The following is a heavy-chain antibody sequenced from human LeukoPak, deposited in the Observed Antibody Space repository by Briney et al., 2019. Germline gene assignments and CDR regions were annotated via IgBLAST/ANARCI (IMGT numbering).Heavy chain of an antibody. CDR3: AGVWWFGDPLGLDAFDI. V-gene: IGHV1-8*01. D-gene: IGHD3-10*01. J-gene: IGHJ3*02. Sequence: ASVKVSCKASGYTFTSYDINWVRQATGQGLEWMGWMNPNSGNTGYAQKFQGRVTMTRNTSISTAYMELRSLRSDDTAVYYCAGVWWFGDPLGLDAFDIWGQGTMVTVSS. CDR2: MNPNSGNT. CDR1: GYTFTSYD.